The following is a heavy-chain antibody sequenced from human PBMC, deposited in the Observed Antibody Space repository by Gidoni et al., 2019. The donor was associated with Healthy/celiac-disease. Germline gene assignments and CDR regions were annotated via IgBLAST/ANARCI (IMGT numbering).Heavy chain of an antibody. CDR1: GFPFSSYA. CDR2: ISGSGGST. CDR3: AKDRGQWELLGY. D-gene: IGHD1-26*01. J-gene: IGHJ4*02. Sequence: EVQLLESGGGLVQPGGSLRLSCAASGFPFSSYAMSWVRQAPGKGLEWVSAISGSGGSTYYADSVKGRFTISRDNSKNTLYLQMNSLRAEDTAVYYCAKDRGQWELLGYWGQGTLVTVSS. V-gene: IGHV3-23*01.